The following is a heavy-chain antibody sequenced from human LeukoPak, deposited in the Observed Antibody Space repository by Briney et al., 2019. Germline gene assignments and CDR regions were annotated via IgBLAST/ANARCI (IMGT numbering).Heavy chain of an antibody. J-gene: IGHJ4*02. V-gene: IGHV3-48*01. Sequence: GGSLRLSCTASGFTFSSYSMNWVRQAPGKGLEWVSYISSSSSTIYYADSVKGRFTISRDNAKNSLYLQMNSLRAEDTAVYYCARDKTPFDYWGQGTLVTVFS. D-gene: IGHD4-23*01. CDR3: ARDKTPFDY. CDR2: ISSSSSTI. CDR1: GFTFSSYS.